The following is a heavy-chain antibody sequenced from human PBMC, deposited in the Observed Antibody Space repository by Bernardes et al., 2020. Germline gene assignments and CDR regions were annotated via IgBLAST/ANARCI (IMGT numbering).Heavy chain of an antibody. J-gene: IGHJ5*02. D-gene: IGHD6-13*01. V-gene: IGHV3-23*01. CDR2: ISGSGGST. CDR1: GFTFSSSA. CDR3: AKDTLVEFVNWFDP. Sequence: VGSLILSCAASGFTFSSSAMSWVRQAPGPGLEWVSAISGSGGSTYYAGSVKGRFTISRDNSKNTLYLQMNSLRAEDTAVYYCAKDTLVEFVNWFDPWGQGTLVTVSS.